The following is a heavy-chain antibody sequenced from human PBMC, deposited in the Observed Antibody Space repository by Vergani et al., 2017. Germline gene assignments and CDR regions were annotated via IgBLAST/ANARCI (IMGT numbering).Heavy chain of an antibody. J-gene: IGHJ6*03. D-gene: IGHD1-26*01. CDR2: IGGRGDRT. V-gene: IGHV3-23*04. CDR1: GFTSSYYG. CDR3: AKDRFSGELLGLVSYMDG. Sequence: VHLVESGGGVVQPGRSLRLSCVVSGFTSSYYGMHWVRQSPGKGLEWVAAIGGRGDRTEYADSVKGRFTITRDRSKNRLFLQINSLRDDDTAVYFCAKDRFSGELLGLVSYMDGWVKGTTVTVSS.